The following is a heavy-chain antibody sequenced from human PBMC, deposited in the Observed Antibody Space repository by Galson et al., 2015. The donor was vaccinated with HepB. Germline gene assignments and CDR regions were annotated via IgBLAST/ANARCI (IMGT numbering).Heavy chain of an antibody. D-gene: IGHD2-15*01. J-gene: IGHJ6*03. CDR2: ISAYNGNT. CDR3: ARDGGIPDYYYPMDV. Sequence: SVKVSCKASGYTFTRYGTSWVRQAPGQGLEWMGCISAYNGNTNYAEEFQDRVTMTTDTSTSTAYMELRSLRSDDTAVYYCARDGGIPDYYYPMDVWGKGTTVTVSS. CDR1: GYTFTRYG. V-gene: IGHV1-18*01.